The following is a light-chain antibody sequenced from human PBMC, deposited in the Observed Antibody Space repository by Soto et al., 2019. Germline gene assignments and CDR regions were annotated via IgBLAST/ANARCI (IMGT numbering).Light chain of an antibody. CDR3: QQRSNWLYT. CDR1: QSVSSY. V-gene: IGKV3-11*01. CDR2: DAS. J-gene: IGKJ2*01. Sequence: EIVLTQSPATLSFSPGERATLSCRASQSVSSYLAWYQQKPGQAPRLLIYDASNRATGIPHRFSGSGSVTDFTLTISSLEPADFAVYYCQQRSNWLYTFGQWTKLEI.